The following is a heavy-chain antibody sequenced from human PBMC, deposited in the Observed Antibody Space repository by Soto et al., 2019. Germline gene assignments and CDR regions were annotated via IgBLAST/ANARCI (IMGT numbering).Heavy chain of an antibody. CDR2: IWYDGSNK. Sequence: GGSLRLSCAASGFTFSSYGMHWVRQAPGKGLEWVAVIWYDGSNKYYADSVKGRFTISRDNSKNTLYLQMNSLRAEDTAVYYCARVPDYDFLPLDYWGQGTLVTVSS. D-gene: IGHD3-3*01. J-gene: IGHJ4*02. V-gene: IGHV3-33*01. CDR3: ARVPDYDFLPLDY. CDR1: GFTFSSYG.